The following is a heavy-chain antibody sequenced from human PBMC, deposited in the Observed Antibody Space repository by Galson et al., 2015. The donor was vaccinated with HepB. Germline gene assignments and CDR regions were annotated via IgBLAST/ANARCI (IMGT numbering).Heavy chain of an antibody. D-gene: IGHD5-12*01. CDR1: GFTFSSYG. Sequence: SLRLSCAASGFTFSSYGMHWVRQAPGKGLEWVAVIWYDGSNKYYADSVKGRFTISRDNSKNTLYLQMNSLRAEDTAVYYCAREGGMWGYSGYVIYYYYGMDVWGQGTTVTVSS. CDR3: AREGGMWGYSGYVIYYYYGMDV. CDR2: IWYDGSNK. V-gene: IGHV3-33*08. J-gene: IGHJ6*02.